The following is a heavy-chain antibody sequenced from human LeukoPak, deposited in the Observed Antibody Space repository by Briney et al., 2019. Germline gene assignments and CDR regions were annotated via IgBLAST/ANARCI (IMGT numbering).Heavy chain of an antibody. CDR2: IWYDGSNK. V-gene: IGHV3-33*01. Sequence: GGSLRLSCAASGFTFSSYGMHWVRQAPGKGLEWVAVIWYDGSNKYYADSVMGRFNISRDNSKNTLYLQMNSLRAEDTAVYYCARDGSSSNYYMDVWGKGTTVTVSS. J-gene: IGHJ6*03. CDR3: ARDGSSSNYYMDV. CDR1: GFTFSSYG. D-gene: IGHD6-6*01.